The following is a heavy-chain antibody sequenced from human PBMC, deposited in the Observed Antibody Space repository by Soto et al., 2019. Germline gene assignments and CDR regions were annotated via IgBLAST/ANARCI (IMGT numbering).Heavy chain of an antibody. V-gene: IGHV4-31*03. CDR1: GGSISSGGYY. CDR2: IYYSGST. D-gene: IGHD6-6*01. CDR3: ARVNGRYSSSSQSYYYYYGMDV. J-gene: IGHJ6*02. Sequence: PSETLSLTCTVSGGSISSGGYYWSWIRQHPGKGLEWIGYIYYSGSTYYNPSLKSRVTISVDTSKNQFSLKLSSVTAADTAVYYCARVNGRYSSSSQSYYYYYGMDVWGQGTTVTVSS.